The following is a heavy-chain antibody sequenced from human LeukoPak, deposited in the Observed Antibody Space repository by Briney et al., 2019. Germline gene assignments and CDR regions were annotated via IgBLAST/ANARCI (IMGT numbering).Heavy chain of an antibody. V-gene: IGHV4-59*04. Sequence: GSLRLSCAASGFTFSSYSMNWVRQAPGKGLEWIGSIYYSGSTYYNPSLKSRVTISVDTSKNQFSLKLSSVTAADTAVYYCARESCSSTSCLYYYYYMDVWGKGTTATISS. CDR1: GFTFSSYS. CDR3: ARESCSSTSCLYYYYYMDV. CDR2: IYYSGST. J-gene: IGHJ6*03. D-gene: IGHD2-2*01.